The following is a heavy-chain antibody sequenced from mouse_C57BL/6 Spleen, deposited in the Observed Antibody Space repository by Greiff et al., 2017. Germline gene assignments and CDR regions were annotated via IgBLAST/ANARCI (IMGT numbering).Heavy chain of an antibody. CDR3: ASAYYSNYGYFDY. J-gene: IGHJ2*01. Sequence: QVQLQQSGAELVKPGASVKMSCKASGYTFTSYWITWVKQRPGQGLEWIGDIYPGSGSTNYNETFKSKAKLTVDTSSSTAYMQLSSLTSEDSAVYYCASAYYSNYGYFDYWGQGTTLTVSS. V-gene: IGHV1-55*01. CDR1: GYTFTSYW. CDR2: IYPGSGST. D-gene: IGHD2-5*01.